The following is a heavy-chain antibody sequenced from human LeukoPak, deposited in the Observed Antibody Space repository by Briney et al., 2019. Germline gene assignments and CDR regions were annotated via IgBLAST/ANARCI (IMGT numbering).Heavy chain of an antibody. D-gene: IGHD3-22*01. V-gene: IGHV1-2*02. CDR2: INPNSGGT. CDR3: ARGVIYYDSSRWFDP. Sequence: ASVKVSCKASGYTFTGYYMYWVRQAPGQGLEWMGWINPNSGGTNYAQKFQGRVTMTRDTSISTAYMELSRLRSDDTAVYYCARGVIYYDSSRWFDPWGQGTLVTASS. CDR1: GYTFTGYY. J-gene: IGHJ5*02.